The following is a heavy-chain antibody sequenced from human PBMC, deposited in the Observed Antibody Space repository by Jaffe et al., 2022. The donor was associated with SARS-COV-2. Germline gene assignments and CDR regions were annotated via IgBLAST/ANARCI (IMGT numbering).Heavy chain of an antibody. CDR3: ASGDDERFRPVEHFDY. J-gene: IGHJ4*02. V-gene: IGHV3-33*01. D-gene: IGHD4-17*01. CDR1: GFTFSSYG. CDR2: IWYDGSNK. Sequence: QVQLVESGGGVVQPGRSLRLSCAASGFTFSSYGMHWVRQAPGKGLEWVAVIWYDGSNKYYADSVKGRFTISRDNSKNTLYLQMNSLRAEDTAVYYCASGDDERFRPVEHFDYWGQGTLVTVSS.